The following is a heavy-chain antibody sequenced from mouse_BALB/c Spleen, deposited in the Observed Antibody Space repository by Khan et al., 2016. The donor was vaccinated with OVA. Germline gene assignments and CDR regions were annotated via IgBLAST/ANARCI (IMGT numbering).Heavy chain of an antibody. CDR2: ISPGSGDT. V-gene: IGHV1-77*01. CDR3: ARRNYFGYTFAY. D-gene: IGHD1-2*01. Sequence: QVQLQQSGAELARPGASVKLSCKASGYTFTDYYINWVKQRTGQGLEGIGEISPGSGDTYYNEKFKGKATLPADKSSTTAYMQLSSLTSEASAVYFCARRNYFGYTFAYWGQGTLVTVSA. J-gene: IGHJ3*01. CDR1: GYTFTDYY.